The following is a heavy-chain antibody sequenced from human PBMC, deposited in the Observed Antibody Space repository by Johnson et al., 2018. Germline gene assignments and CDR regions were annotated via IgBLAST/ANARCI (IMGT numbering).Heavy chain of an antibody. CDR1: GFTFSSYS. V-gene: IGHV3-33*06. CDR3: AKMWSSHPPNYYYYYYMDV. D-gene: IGHD6-13*01. J-gene: IGHJ6*03. CDR2: IWSDGSNK. Sequence: QVQLVQSGGGLVKPGGSLRLSCAASGFTFSSYSMNWVRQAPGKGLEWVAVIWSDGSNKYYADSVKGRFTISRDNSKNTLYLQMNSRRAEDTAVYYCAKMWSSHPPNYYYYYYMDVWGKGTTVTVSS.